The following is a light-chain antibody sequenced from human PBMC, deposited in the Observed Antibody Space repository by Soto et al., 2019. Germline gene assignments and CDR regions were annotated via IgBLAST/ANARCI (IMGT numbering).Light chain of an antibody. J-gene: IGLJ2*01. V-gene: IGLV2-14*01. Sequence: QSALTQPASVSGSPGQSITISCTGTSSDVGGYNYVSWYQQHPGKAPKLMIYEVSNRPSGVSNRFSGSKSGNTASLTISGLQAEDEADYYCSSFSGIGTVVFGRGTKLTVL. CDR2: EVS. CDR3: SSFSGIGTVV. CDR1: SSDVGGYNY.